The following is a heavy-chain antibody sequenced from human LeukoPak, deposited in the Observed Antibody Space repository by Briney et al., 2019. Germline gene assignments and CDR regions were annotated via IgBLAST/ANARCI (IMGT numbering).Heavy chain of an antibody. D-gene: IGHD3-3*01. CDR1: GVSMSNYY. J-gene: IGHJ4*01. CDR2: IYDSGYT. V-gene: IGHV4-59*01. Sequence: WGTLSLTCTASGVSMSNYYWTWIRQPPGKGLEWIGHIYDSGYTSYSHSLKSRLTMSLDTSKNQFYLKLRSVTAADTAMYFCAGGSISWRIFYYYFDAWGHGTLVTVSS. CDR3: AGGSISWRIFYYYFDA.